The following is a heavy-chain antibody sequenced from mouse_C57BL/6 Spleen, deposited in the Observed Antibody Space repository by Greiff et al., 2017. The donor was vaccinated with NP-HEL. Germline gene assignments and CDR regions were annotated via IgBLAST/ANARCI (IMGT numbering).Heavy chain of an antibody. CDR2: ISGGGGNT. CDR1: GFTFSSYT. CDR3: AREESQYYFDY. Sequence: EVKLMESGGGLVKPGGSLKLSCAASGFTFSSYTMSWVRQTPEKRLEWVATISGGGGNTYYPDSVKGRFTISRDNAKNTLYLQMSSLRSEDTALYYCAREESQYYFDYWGQGTTLTVSS. V-gene: IGHV5-9*01. J-gene: IGHJ2*01.